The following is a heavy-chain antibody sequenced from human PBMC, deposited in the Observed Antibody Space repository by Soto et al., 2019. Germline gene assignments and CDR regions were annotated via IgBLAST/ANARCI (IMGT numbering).Heavy chain of an antibody. J-gene: IGHJ4*02. D-gene: IGHD2-2*01. V-gene: IGHV4-31*03. CDR3: ARPGCSSTSCFQFDY. CDR2: IYYSGST. Sequence: LSLTCTVSGGSISSGGYYWSWIRQHPGKGLEWIGYIYYSGSTYYNPSLKSRVTISVDTSKNQFSLKLRSVTAADTAVYYCARPGCSSTSCFQFDYWGQGSLVTVSS. CDR1: GGSISSGGYY.